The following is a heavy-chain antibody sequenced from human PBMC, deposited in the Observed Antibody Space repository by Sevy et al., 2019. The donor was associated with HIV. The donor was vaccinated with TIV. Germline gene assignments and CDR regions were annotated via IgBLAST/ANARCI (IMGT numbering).Heavy chain of an antibody. J-gene: IGHJ2*01. CDR2: FYYSGST. D-gene: IGHD2-8*01. CDR1: GGSISSYY. Sequence: SETLSLTCTVSGGSISSYYWSWIRQPPGKGLEWIGYFYYSGSTDYNPSLKSRVTISTDRSQNQFSLKLSSVTAADTALYYCARGGTRGWYFDLWGRGTLVIVSS. CDR3: ARGGTRGWYFDL. V-gene: IGHV4-59*01.